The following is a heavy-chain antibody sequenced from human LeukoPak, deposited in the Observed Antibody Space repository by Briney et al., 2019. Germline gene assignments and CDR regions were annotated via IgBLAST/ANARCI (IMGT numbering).Heavy chain of an antibody. Sequence: SETLSLTCTVAGGSISSHYWSWIGHPPGKGLEWMGYNYYSGSTHYNPFLKRRGAISVDTHKNQFSLDLRTVTAGATAEYYCARSVSGHLYCYCYYMDVWGKGTTVTVSS. J-gene: IGHJ6*03. V-gene: IGHV4-59*11. CDR2: NYYSGST. CDR3: ARSVSGHLYCYCYYMDV. D-gene: IGHD6-19*01. CDR1: GGSISSHY.